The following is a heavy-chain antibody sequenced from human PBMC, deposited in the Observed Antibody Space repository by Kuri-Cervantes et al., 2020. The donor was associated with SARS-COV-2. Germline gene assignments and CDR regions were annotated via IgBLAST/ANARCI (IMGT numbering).Heavy chain of an antibody. J-gene: IGHJ6*03. V-gene: IGHV3-21*01. CDR3: AREGTHLSSYYYMDV. Sequence: GESLKISCAASGFTFSSSAMNWVRQAPGKGLEWVSAISSTSTYINYVDSVKGRFTISRDDAKNSLYLQMSSLRAEDTAVYYCAREGTHLSSYYYMDVWGKGTTVTVSS. D-gene: IGHD2/OR15-2a*01. CDR2: ISSTSTYI. CDR1: GFTFSSSA.